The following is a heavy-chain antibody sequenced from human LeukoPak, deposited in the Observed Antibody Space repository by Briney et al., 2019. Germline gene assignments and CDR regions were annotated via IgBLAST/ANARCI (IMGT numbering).Heavy chain of an antibody. CDR3: ARVDGYSSSWSYDY. D-gene: IGHD6-13*01. CDR1: GFTFSSYD. V-gene: IGHV3-13*01. CDR2: IGTAGDT. J-gene: IGHJ4*02. Sequence: GGSLRLSCAASGFTFSSYDMHWVRQATGKGLEWVSAIGTAGDTYYPGSVKGRLTISRENAKNSLYLQMNSLRAGDTAVYYCARVDGYSSSWSYDYWGQGTLVTVSS.